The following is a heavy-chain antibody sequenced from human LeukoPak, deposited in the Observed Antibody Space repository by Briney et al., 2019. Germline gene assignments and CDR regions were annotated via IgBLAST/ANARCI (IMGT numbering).Heavy chain of an antibody. Sequence: SVKVSCKASGGTFSKYALSWVRQAPGQGLKWMGAIIPFLDTSNYPPKFQDRVTITTDESTSTAYMDLSSLRSDDTAVYYCARAQAGNYDWPLDLWGQGTLVTVSS. D-gene: IGHD5-12*01. CDR2: IIPFLDTS. V-gene: IGHV1-69*05. CDR1: GGTFSKYA. J-gene: IGHJ5*02. CDR3: ARAQAGNYDWPLDL.